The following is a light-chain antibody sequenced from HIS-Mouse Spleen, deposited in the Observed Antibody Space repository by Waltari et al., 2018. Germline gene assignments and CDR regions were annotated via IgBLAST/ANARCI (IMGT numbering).Light chain of an antibody. CDR1: QRVSSN. J-gene: IGKJ1*01. Sequence: EIVMTQSPATLSVSPGERATLSCRASQRVSSNLAWYQQKPGQAPRLVIYCASTRATGSAVRVRGSGSGTEFNITISSMQSEDCAVYYCEQYNNWPPWTFGQGTKVEIK. V-gene: IGKV3-15*01. CDR2: CAS. CDR3: EQYNNWPPWT.